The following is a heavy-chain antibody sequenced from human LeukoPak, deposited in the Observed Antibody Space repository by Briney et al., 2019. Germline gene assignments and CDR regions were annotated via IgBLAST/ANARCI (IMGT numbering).Heavy chain of an antibody. Sequence: GASVKVSCKASGYTFTSYYMHWVRQAPGQGLEWMGIINPSGGSTSYAQKFQGRVTMTRDTSTSTVYMELSSLRSEDTAVYYCARQAAAGAVADAFDIWGQGTMVTVSS. J-gene: IGHJ3*02. CDR3: ARQAAAGAVADAFDI. CDR2: INPSGGST. D-gene: IGHD6-13*01. V-gene: IGHV1-46*01. CDR1: GYTFTSYY.